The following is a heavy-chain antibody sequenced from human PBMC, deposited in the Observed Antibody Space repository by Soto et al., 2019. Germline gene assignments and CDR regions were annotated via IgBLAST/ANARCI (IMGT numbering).Heavy chain of an antibody. D-gene: IGHD4-17*01. V-gene: IGHV3-66*01. CDR2: IYSGGST. CDR1: GFTVSSNY. Sequence: GSLRLSCAASGFTVSSNYMSWVRQAPGKGLEWVSVIYSGGSTYYADSVKGRFTISRDNSKNTLYLQMNSLRAEDTAVYYCARESVDYGDYIFDDWGQGTLVTAPQ. J-gene: IGHJ4*02. CDR3: ARESVDYGDYIFDD.